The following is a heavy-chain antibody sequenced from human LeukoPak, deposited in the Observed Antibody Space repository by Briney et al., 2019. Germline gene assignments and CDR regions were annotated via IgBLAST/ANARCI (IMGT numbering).Heavy chain of an antibody. CDR1: GFTFTSYG. CDR2: VTYDGSGK. V-gene: IGHV3-30*03. Sequence: LSGGSLRLSCAASGFTFTSYGIHWVRQAPGKGLEWVAVVTYDGSGKWYADAVKGRFTISRDNSKNTLYLQMNSLRTEDTAVYYCARGSRRFLEWENWFDPWGQGTLVTVSS. CDR3: ARGSRRFLEWENWFDP. D-gene: IGHD3-3*01. J-gene: IGHJ5*02.